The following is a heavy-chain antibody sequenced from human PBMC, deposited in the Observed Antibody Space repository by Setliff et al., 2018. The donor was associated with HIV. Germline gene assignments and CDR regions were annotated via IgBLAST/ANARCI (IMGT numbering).Heavy chain of an antibody. D-gene: IGHD3-22*01. CDR1: GGSISSYY. J-gene: IGHJ4*02. Sequence: NPSETLSLTCTVSGGSISSYYWSWIRQPPGKGLEWIGYIYTSGSTNYNPSLKSRVTISVDTSKNQFSLKLSSVTAADTAAYYCARGLSFYDPGGFDYWGQGTLVTVSS. CDR3: ARGLSFYDPGGFDY. CDR2: IYTSGST. V-gene: IGHV4-4*09.